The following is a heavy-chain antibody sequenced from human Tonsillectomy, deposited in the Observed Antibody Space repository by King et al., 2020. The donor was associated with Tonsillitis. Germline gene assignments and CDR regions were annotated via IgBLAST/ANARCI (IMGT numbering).Heavy chain of an antibody. V-gene: IGHV3-23*04. CDR3: AKDTAGGIVVVPAAAFDY. CDR1: GFTFSNYA. D-gene: IGHD2-2*01. J-gene: IGHJ4*02. CDR2: ISGSGGYT. Sequence: VQLVESGGNLVQPGGSLRLSCAASGFTFSNYAMSWVRQAPGKGLEWVSTISGSGGYTYYADSVKGRFTISRDNSQSTLFLQMSSLRAEDTAVYYCAKDTAGGIVVVPAAAFDYWGQGTLVSVSS.